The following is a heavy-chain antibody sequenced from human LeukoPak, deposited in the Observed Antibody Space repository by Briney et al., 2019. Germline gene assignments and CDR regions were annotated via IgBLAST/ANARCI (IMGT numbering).Heavy chain of an antibody. CDR1: RFTFSTYT. Sequence: PGGSPRLSCAASRFTFSTYTMNWVRQAPGKGLEWVSSISSNSAYLYYADSLRGRFTISRDNAKNSLYLQMNSLRAEDTAVYYCAREGLRMAASNLDAFDIWGQGTMVTVSS. CDR3: AREGLRMAASNLDAFDI. CDR2: ISSNSAYL. V-gene: IGHV3-21*01. J-gene: IGHJ3*02. D-gene: IGHD5-24*01.